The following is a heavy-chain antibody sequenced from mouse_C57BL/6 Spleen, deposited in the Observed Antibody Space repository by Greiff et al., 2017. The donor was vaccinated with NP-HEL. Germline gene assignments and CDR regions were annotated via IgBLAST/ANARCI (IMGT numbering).Heavy chain of an antibody. J-gene: IGHJ2*01. CDR1: GFSLSTSGMG. Sequence: QVTLKVSGPGILQSSQTLSLPCSFSGFSLSTSGMGVSWIRQPSGKGLEWLAHIYWADDKRYNPSLKSRLTISKDTSRNQVFLKITSVDTADSATYYCARRGYDYDSFDYWGQGTTLTVSS. D-gene: IGHD2-4*01. CDR3: ARRGYDYDSFDY. V-gene: IGHV8-12*01. CDR2: IYWADDK.